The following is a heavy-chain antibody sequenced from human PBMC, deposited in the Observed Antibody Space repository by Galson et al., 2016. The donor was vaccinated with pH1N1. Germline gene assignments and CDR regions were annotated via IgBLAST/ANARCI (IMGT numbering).Heavy chain of an antibody. D-gene: IGHD4-17*01. CDR3: AKDLSSDYGDYGLDY. CDR1: GFTFSSYA. CDR2: ISGRGEST. V-gene: IGHV3-23*01. Sequence: AASGFTFSSYAMSWVRQAPGKGLEWVSAISGRGESTYYSDSVKGHLTISRDNSKNTLYLQMNSLRTEDTAVYYCAKDLSSDYGDYGLDYWGQGTLVTVSS. J-gene: IGHJ4*02.